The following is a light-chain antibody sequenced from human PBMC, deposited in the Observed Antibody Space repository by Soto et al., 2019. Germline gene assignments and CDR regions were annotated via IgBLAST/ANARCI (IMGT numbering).Light chain of an antibody. V-gene: IGLV1-40*01. Sequence: QSVLTQPPSVSGAPGQRVAISCTGSSSNIGAEYDVHWYQQLPETAPKRLIYGDNNRPSGVPDRFSGSKPGTSASLAITGLQPEDEADYYCQSYDSSLTTFVFGTGTKVTVL. J-gene: IGLJ1*01. CDR1: SSNIGAEYD. CDR2: GDN. CDR3: QSYDSSLTTFV.